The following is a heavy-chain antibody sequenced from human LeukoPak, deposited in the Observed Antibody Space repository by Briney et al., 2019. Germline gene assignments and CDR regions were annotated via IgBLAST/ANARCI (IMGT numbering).Heavy chain of an antibody. CDR2: MNPNSGNT. J-gene: IGHJ4*02. CDR3: AREPYDSSGNFDY. V-gene: IGHV1-8*01. Sequence: ASVKVSCKASGYTFTSYEINWVRQATGQGLEWMGWMNPNSGNTGYAQKFQGRVTMTRNTSISTAYMELSSLRSEDTAVYYCAREPYDSSGNFDYWGQGTLVTVSS. CDR1: GYTFTSYE. D-gene: IGHD3-22*01.